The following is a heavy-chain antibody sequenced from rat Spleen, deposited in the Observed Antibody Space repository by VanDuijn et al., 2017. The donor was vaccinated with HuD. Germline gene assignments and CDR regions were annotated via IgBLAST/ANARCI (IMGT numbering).Heavy chain of an antibody. D-gene: IGHD1-4*01. V-gene: IGHV5-31*01. CDR1: GFTFNNYG. CDR3: SPLPGYNLDY. CDR2: ISNTGDT. Sequence: EVQLVESGGGLVQPGRSLKLSCAASGFTFNNYGMTWIRQAPGKGLEWVASISNTGDTFYPDSVKGRFSISRDDAKSTIYLYMNSLRSEDTATYYCSPLPGYNLDYWGQGVMVTASS. J-gene: IGHJ2*01.